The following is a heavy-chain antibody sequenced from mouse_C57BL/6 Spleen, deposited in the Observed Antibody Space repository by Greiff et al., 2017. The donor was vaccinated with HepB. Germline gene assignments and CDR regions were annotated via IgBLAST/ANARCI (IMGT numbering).Heavy chain of an antibody. D-gene: IGHD2-4*01. CDR2: IYPGSGNT. CDR3: AQIYYDYDGAMDY. J-gene: IGHJ4*01. V-gene: IGHV1-66*01. CDR1: GYSFTSYY. Sequence: VQLQESGPELVKPGASVKISCKASGYSFTSYYIHWVKQRPGQGLEWIGWIYPGSGNTKYNEKFKGKATLTADTSSSTAYMQLSSLTSEDSAVYYCAQIYYDYDGAMDYWGQGTSVTVSS.